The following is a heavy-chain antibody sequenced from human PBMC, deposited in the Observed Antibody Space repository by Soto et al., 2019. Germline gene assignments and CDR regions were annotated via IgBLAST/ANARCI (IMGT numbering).Heavy chain of an antibody. V-gene: IGHV1-69*01. CDR3: ARGGDGYNYDY. CDR1: GGTFSSSA. J-gene: IGHJ4*02. Sequence: QVQLVQSGAEVKKPGSSVKVSCKASGGTFSSSAISWVRQAPGQGLEWMGGIIPIFGTANYAQKFQGRVMITADESTRTAYRELSSLRSEDTAVYYCARGGDGYNYDYWGQGTLGTVSS. D-gene: IGHD5-12*01. CDR2: IIPIFGTA.